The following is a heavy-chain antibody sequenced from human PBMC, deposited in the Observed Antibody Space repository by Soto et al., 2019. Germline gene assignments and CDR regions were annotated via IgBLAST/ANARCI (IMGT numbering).Heavy chain of an antibody. CDR3: ARSLRLELHDAFDI. CDR2: IYPGDSDT. Sequence: GESLKSSCKGSGYSFTSYWIGWVRQMPGKGLEWMGIIYPGDSDTRYSPSFQGQVTISADKSTSTAYLQWSSLKASDPAMYYCARSLRLELHDAFDIWGEGTMVTASS. V-gene: IGHV5-51*01. J-gene: IGHJ3*02. D-gene: IGHD1-7*01. CDR1: GYSFTSYW.